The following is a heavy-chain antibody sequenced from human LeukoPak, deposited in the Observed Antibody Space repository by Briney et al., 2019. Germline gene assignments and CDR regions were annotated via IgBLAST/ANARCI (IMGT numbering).Heavy chain of an antibody. Sequence: PGGSLRLSCAAPGFTFSGYTMNWVRQAPGKGLEWVSSIISSGVYIYYADSVKGRFTISRDNAKNSLYLQMNSLRAEDTAVYYCARSSGSRTRSFDYWGQGTLVTVSS. D-gene: IGHD1-26*01. V-gene: IGHV3-21*04. CDR1: GFTFSGYT. CDR3: ARSSGSRTRSFDY. CDR2: IISSGVYI. J-gene: IGHJ4*02.